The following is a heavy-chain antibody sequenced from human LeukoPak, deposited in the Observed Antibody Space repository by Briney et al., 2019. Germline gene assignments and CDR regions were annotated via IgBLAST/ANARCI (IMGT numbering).Heavy chain of an antibody. CDR1: GGTFSSYA. D-gene: IGHD2-2*01. J-gene: IGHJ6*03. CDR2: IIPIFGTA. V-gene: IGHV1-69*05. Sequence: SVKVSCKASGGTFSSYAISWVRPAPGQGLEWMGGIIPIFGTANYAQKFQGRVTITTDESTSTAYMELSSLRSEDTAVYYCARGNCSSTSCYSLNYYYMDVWGKGTTVTVSS. CDR3: ARGNCSSTSCYSLNYYYMDV.